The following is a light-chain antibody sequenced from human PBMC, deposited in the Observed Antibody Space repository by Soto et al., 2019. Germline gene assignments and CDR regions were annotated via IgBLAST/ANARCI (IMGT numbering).Light chain of an antibody. CDR2: DAS. V-gene: IGKV3-11*01. J-gene: IGKJ3*01. CDR3: QQRNLYSFP. Sequence: EVVLTQSPATLSLSPGERATLSCRASQSVRNFLAWYQQKPGQAPRLLIYDASNRATAIPARFSGSGSGTDFTLTISSLEPEDLSFYYCQQRNLYSFPSGP. CDR1: QSVRNF.